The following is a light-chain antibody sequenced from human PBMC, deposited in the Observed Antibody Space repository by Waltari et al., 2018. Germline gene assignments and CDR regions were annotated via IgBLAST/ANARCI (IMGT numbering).Light chain of an antibody. CDR2: GAS. CDR1: QSISSN. V-gene: IGKV3-15*01. CDR3: QHYSNWPPWT. Sequence: ELVMTQSPAHLSVSPGERPTISCRASQSISSNLAWYQQKPGQAPRLLIYGASTRAAGIPARFSGSGSGTEFTLTISSLQSEDFAVYYCQHYSNWPPWTFGQGTRVEIK. J-gene: IGKJ1*01.